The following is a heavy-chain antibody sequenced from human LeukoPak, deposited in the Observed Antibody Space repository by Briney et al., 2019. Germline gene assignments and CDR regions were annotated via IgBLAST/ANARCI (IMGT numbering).Heavy chain of an antibody. CDR3: ARRATTERGHSYGLDY. J-gene: IGHJ4*02. D-gene: IGHD5-18*01. Sequence: PGGSLRLSCTVSGFTVSSNSMSWVRQAPGKGLEWVSSISVTNSYIYYADSVTGRFTISRDNAKNSLYLQMNSLRAEDTAVYYCARRATTERGHSYGLDYWGQGTLVTVSS. V-gene: IGHV3-21*01. CDR1: GFTVSSNS. CDR2: ISVTNSYI.